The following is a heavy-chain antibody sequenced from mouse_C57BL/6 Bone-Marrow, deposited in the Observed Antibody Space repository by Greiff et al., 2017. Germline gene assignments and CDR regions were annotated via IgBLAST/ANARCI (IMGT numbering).Heavy chain of an antibody. J-gene: IGHJ4*01. Sequence: EVQLVESGGGLVQPGGSMKLSCVASGFTFSNYWMNWVRQSPEKGLEWVAQIRLKSDNYATHYAESVKGRFTISRDDSKSSVYLQMNNLRAEDTGIYYCTEGLRRFYAMDYWGQGTSVTVSS. V-gene: IGHV6-3*01. CDR3: TEGLRRFYAMDY. CDR2: IRLKSDNYAT. D-gene: IGHD2-4*01. CDR1: GFTFSNYW.